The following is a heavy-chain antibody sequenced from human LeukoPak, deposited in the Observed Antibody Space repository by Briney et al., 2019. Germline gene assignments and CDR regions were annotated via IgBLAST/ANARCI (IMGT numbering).Heavy chain of an antibody. V-gene: IGHV5-51*01. J-gene: IGHJ4*02. CDR1: GYSFTSYW. Sequence: GESLKISCKGSGYSFTSYWIGWVRQMPGKGLEWMGIIYPGDSDTRYSPSFQGQVTISADKSISTAYLEWSSLKASDTAMYYCARPSLYYDYVWGSYRPYYFDYWGQGTLVTVSS. CDR3: ARPSLYYDYVWGSYRPYYFDY. CDR2: IYPGDSDT. D-gene: IGHD3-16*02.